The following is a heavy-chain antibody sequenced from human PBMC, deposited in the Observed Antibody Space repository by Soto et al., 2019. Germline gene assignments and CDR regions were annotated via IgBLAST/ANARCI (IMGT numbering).Heavy chain of an antibody. CDR1: GFTFSSYA. CDR3: AKDRLYCGGECYSYYYGMDV. D-gene: IGHD2-21*01. CDR2: ISGSGGST. Sequence: GGSLRLSCAASGFTFSSYAMSWVRQAPGKGLEWVSAISGSGGSTYYADSVKGRFTISRDNSKNTLYLQMNSLRAEDTAVYYCAKDRLYCGGECYSYYYGMDVWGQGTTVTVYS. J-gene: IGHJ6*02. V-gene: IGHV3-23*01.